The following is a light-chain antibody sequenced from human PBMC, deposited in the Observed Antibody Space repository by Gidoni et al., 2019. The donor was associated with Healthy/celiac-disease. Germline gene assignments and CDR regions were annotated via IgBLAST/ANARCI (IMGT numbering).Light chain of an antibody. V-gene: IGKV3-15*01. J-gene: IGKJ1*01. Sequence: EIVMTQSPATLSASPGERATLSCRASQSVSSNLAWYQQKPGQAPRPLIYGASTRATGIPARFSGSGSGTEFTLTISSLQSEDFAVYYCQQYNNWLWTFXQXTKVEIK. CDR3: QQYNNWLWT. CDR1: QSVSSN. CDR2: GAS.